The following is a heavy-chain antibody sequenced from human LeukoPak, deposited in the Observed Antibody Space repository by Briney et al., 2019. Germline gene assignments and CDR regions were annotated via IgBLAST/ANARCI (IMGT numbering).Heavy chain of an antibody. CDR1: GGSFSGYY. V-gene: IGHV4-34*01. CDR3: ARGSGGLFDY. J-gene: IGHJ4*02. Sequence: SETLSLTCAVYGGSFSGYYWSWIRQPPGKGLEWIGEINHGGSTNYNPSLKSRVTISVDTSKNQFPLKLSSVTAADTAVYYCARGSGGLFDYWGQGTLVTVSS. D-gene: IGHD2-15*01. CDR2: INHGGST.